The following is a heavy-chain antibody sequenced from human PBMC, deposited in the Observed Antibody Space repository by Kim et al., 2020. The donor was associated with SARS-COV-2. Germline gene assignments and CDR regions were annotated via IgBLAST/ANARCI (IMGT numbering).Heavy chain of an antibody. D-gene: IGHD2-15*01. J-gene: IGHJ4*02. V-gene: IGHV3-23*01. CDR1: GFTFSRYA. CDR3: AKENQSGGCPTFDS. CDR2: VNNGGNA. Sequence: GGSLRLSCAASGFTFSRYAMSWVRQAPGKGPEWVAAVNNGGNAYYADSAKGRFTVSRDNNRNTLDLQMNSLKAEDTALYFCAKENQSGGCPTFDSWGQGTLVTVSS.